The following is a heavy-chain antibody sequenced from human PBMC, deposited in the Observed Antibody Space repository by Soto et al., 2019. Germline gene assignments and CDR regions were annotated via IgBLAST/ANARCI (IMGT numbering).Heavy chain of an antibody. CDR3: AKSGREITIFGVVIPNWFDP. D-gene: IGHD3-3*01. J-gene: IGHJ5*02. CDR2: ISGSGGST. Sequence: GGSLRLSCAASGFTFSSYAMSWVRQAPGKGLEWVSAISGSGGSTYYADSVKGRFTISRDNSKNTLYLQMNSLRAEDTAVYYCAKSGREITIFGVVIPNWFDPWGQGT. V-gene: IGHV3-23*01. CDR1: GFTFSSYA.